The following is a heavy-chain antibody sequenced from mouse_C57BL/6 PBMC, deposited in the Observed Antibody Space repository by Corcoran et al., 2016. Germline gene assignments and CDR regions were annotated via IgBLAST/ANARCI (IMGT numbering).Heavy chain of an antibody. Sequence: EVQLQQSGPELVKPGASVKIPCKASRYTFTDYNMDWVKQSHGKSLEWIGDINPNNGGTIYNQKFKGKATLTVDKSSSTAYMELRSLTSEDTAVYYCARSSLLLEMAMDYWGQGTSVTVSS. CDR2: INPNNGGT. CDR1: RYTFTDYN. J-gene: IGHJ4*01. V-gene: IGHV1-18*01. D-gene: IGHD1-1*01. CDR3: ARSSLLLEMAMDY.